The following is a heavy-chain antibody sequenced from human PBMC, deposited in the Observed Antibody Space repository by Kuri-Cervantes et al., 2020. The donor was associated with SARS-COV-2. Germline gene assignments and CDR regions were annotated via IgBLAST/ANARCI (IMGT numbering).Heavy chain of an antibody. CDR2: IYHSGST. CDR1: GFTFSSYW. CDR3: ARHSPRSSYYYYYMDV. J-gene: IGHJ6*03. V-gene: IGHV4-38-2*01. Sequence: ESLKISCAASGFTFSSYWMSWVRQAPGKGLEWIGSIYHSGSTYYNPSLKSRVTISVDTSKNQFSLKLSSVTAADTAVYYCARHSPRSSYYYYYMDVWGKGTTVTVSS.